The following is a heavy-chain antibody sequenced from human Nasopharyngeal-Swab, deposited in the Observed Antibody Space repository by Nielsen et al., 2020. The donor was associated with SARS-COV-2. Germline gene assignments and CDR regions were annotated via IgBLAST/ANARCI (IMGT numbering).Heavy chain of an antibody. J-gene: IGHJ6*02. V-gene: IGHV3-11*04. D-gene: IGHD3-22*01. CDR2: ISSSGSTI. Sequence: GESLKISCAASGFTFSDYYMSWIRQAPGKGLEWVSYISSSGSTIYYADSVKGRFTISRDNAKNSLYLQMNSLRAEDTAVYYCARDQWFSYYDRYAVGYYYYGMDVWGQGTTVTVSS. CDR1: GFTFSDYY. CDR3: ARDQWFSYYDRYAVGYYYYGMDV.